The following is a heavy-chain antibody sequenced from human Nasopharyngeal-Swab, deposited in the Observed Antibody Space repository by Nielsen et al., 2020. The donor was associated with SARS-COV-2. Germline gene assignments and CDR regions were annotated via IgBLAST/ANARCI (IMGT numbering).Heavy chain of an antibody. CDR2: ISGSGGRT. CDR3: ATRPGKGY. CDR1: GFTLSSHA. Sequence: GRSLRLSCAASGFTLSSHAMSWVRQAPGKGLEWVSAISGSGGRTYYADSVKGRFTISRDNSKNTLYLQMNSLRAEDTAVFYCATRPGKGYWGQGTLVTVSS. D-gene: IGHD3-10*01. V-gene: IGHV3-23*01. J-gene: IGHJ4*02.